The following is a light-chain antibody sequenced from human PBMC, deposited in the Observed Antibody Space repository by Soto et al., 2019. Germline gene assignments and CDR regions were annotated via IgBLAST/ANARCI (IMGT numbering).Light chain of an antibody. CDR3: MQALQSTWT. J-gene: IGKJ1*01. Sequence: DIVMTQSPLSLPVTPGEPASISCRSSQSLLHSNGYNYLDWYLQKPGQSPQLLIYLGSNRASGVTDRFSGIGSGTDFTLKISRVDAEDVGVYYCMQALQSTWTFGQGTKVEIK. CDR1: QSLLHSNGYNY. V-gene: IGKV2-28*01. CDR2: LGS.